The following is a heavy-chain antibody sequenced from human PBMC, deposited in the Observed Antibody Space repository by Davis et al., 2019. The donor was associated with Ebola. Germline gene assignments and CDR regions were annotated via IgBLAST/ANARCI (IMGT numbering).Heavy chain of an antibody. CDR3: ARSNIAARPGYYYGMDV. CDR2: ISSSSSYI. D-gene: IGHD6-6*01. V-gene: IGHV3-21*01. J-gene: IGHJ6*02. Sequence: GGSLRLSCAASGFTFSSYAMSWARQAPGKGLEWVSSISSSSSYIYYADSVKGRFTISRDNAKNSLYLQMNSLRAEDTAVYYCARSNIAARPGYYYGMDVWGQGTTVTVSS. CDR1: GFTFSSYA.